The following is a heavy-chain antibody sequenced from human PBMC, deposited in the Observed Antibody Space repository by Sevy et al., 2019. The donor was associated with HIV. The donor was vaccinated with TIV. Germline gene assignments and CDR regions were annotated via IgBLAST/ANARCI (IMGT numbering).Heavy chain of an antibody. Sequence: ASVKVSCKASGYTFTGQYIHWVRQAPGQGLEWMGWINPNSGDTNYGQEFQDRVTLPRDTSISTAYMELSGLKSDDTAVYYCSRDLRLRGYSYGCFDYWGQGTLVTVSS. J-gene: IGHJ4*02. CDR3: SRDLRLRGYSYGCFDY. CDR2: INPNSGDT. D-gene: IGHD5-18*01. V-gene: IGHV1-2*02. CDR1: GYTFTGQY.